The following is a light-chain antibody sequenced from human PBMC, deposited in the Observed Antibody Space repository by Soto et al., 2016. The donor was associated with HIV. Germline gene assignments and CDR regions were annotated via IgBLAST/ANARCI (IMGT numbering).Light chain of an antibody. J-gene: IGLJ2*01. CDR1: NIGSES. V-gene: IGLV3-21*03. Sequence: SYVLTQPPSLSVAPGKTARITCGGNNIGSESVHWYQQKPGQAPVLVVYDDSDRPSGIPERFSGSNSGNTATLTISRVEAGDEADYYCQVWDNNSDHVVFGGGTKLSVL. CDR3: QVWDNNSDHVV. CDR2: DDS.